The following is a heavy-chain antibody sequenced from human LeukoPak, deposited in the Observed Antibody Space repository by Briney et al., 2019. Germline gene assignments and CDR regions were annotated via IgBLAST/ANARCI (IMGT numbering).Heavy chain of an antibody. CDR1: GDSVSGNSVA. Sequence: TLSLTCAISGDSVSGNSVAWNWIRQSPSRGLEWLGRTYYRSKWYNDYAVSVKSRITINPDTTKNQFSLQLNSVTPEDTATYYCARAIGSGTGNFDYWGQGTLVTVSS. V-gene: IGHV6-1*01. CDR3: ARAIGSGTGNFDY. CDR2: TYYRSKWYN. D-gene: IGHD1-1*01. J-gene: IGHJ4*02.